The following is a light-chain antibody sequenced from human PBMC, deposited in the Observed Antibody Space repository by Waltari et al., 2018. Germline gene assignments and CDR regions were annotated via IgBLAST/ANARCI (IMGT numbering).Light chain of an antibody. J-gene: IGKJ1*01. CDR3: QHSEA. V-gene: IGKV1-33*01. CDR1: QDVINY. Sequence: DMQMTHSPASLSASVGDRVTIACQPSQDVINYINWYQQKPGKAPQLLIYDAATLKTGVPSRFSGRQSGTYFTLTISGLQPEDVGTYYCQHSEAFGQGTTVEI. CDR2: DAA.